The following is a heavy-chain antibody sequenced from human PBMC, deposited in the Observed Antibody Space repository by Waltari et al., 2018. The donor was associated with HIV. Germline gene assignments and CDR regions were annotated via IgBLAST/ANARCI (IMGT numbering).Heavy chain of an antibody. J-gene: IGHJ4*02. D-gene: IGHD3-22*01. CDR1: GFTFRSYA. CDR2: SIGRGGST. Sequence: EVQLLESGGGLVQPGGSLGLSCAASGFTFRSYAMSWVRQAPGKGVGGGSGSIGRGGSTYYAGSVKGRFTISRDNAKNTLYLQMNSLRAEDTAVYYCAKLTYYFDSSGYYPRFYFDYWGQGTLGTVSS. V-gene: IGHV3-23*01. CDR3: AKLTYYFDSSGYYPRFYFDY.